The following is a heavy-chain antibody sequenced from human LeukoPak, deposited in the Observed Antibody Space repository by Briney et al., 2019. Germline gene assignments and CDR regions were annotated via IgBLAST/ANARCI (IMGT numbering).Heavy chain of an antibody. Sequence: PGRSLRLSCGASGFTFSCYAMHWVRQAPGKGLEWVAVIWYDGSNKYYADSVKGRFTISRDNSKNTLYLQMNSLRAEDTALYYCAKDISGYYSFDYWGQGNLVTVSS. V-gene: IGHV3-30*04. D-gene: IGHD3-22*01. CDR3: AKDISGYYSFDY. J-gene: IGHJ4*02. CDR1: GFTFSCYA. CDR2: IWYDGSNK.